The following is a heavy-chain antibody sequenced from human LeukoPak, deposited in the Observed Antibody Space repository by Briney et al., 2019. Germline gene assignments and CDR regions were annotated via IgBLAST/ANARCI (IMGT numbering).Heavy chain of an antibody. Sequence: PGGSLRLSCAASGFTFSSYSMNWVRQAPGKGLEWVSYISSSSSTIYYADSVKGRFTISRDNAKNSLYLQMNSLRAEDTAAYYCARDPHSSPSARFDYWGQGTLVTVSS. J-gene: IGHJ4*02. V-gene: IGHV3-48*01. CDR1: GFTFSSYS. CDR2: ISSSSSTI. D-gene: IGHD6-13*01. CDR3: ARDPHSSPSARFDY.